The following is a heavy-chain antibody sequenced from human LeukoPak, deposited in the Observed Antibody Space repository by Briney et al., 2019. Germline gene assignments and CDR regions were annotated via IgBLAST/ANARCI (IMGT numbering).Heavy chain of an antibody. V-gene: IGHV4-4*07. CDR3: ARVHDFNWLDP. CDR1: GDSISSYY. D-gene: IGHD1-1*01. CDR2: IYASGST. Sequence: SETLSLTCTVSGDSISSYYWSWIRQPAGKPLEWIGRIYASGSTNYNPSLQSRVTMSVDTSKNQFSLKLTSVTAADTAFYYCARVHDFNWLDPWGQGTLVTVSS. J-gene: IGHJ5*02.